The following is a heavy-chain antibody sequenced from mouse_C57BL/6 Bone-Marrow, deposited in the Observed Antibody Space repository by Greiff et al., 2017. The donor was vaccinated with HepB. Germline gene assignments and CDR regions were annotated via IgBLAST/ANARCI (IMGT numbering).Heavy chain of an antibody. CDR2: INPNNGGT. V-gene: IGHV1-26*01. Sequence: EVQLQQSGPELVKPGASVKISCKASGYTFTDYYMNWVKQSLGKSLEWIGDINPNNGGTSYNQKFKGKATLTVDKSSSTAYMELRSLTSEDSAVYYCARETGTAFDYWGQGTTLTVSS. CDR3: ARETGTAFDY. D-gene: IGHD4-1*01. CDR1: GYTFTDYY. J-gene: IGHJ2*01.